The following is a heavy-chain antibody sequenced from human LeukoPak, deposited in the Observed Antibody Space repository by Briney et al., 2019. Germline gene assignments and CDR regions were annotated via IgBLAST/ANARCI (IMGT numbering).Heavy chain of an antibody. V-gene: IGHV3-53*01. CDR3: AKDSYSHFYDSTGYYYGYFDS. J-gene: IGHJ4*02. Sequence: GGSLRLSCAASGFTVSSNYMSWVRQAPGKGLEWVSMIYSGGSTYYADSVKGRFTISRDNSKNTLYLQMNSLRAEDTAVYYCAKDSYSHFYDSTGYYYGYFDSWGQGTLVTVSS. CDR2: IYSGGST. D-gene: IGHD3-22*01. CDR1: GFTVSSNY.